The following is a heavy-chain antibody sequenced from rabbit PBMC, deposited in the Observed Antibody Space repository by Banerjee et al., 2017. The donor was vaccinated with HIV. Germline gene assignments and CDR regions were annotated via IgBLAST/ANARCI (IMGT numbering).Heavy chain of an antibody. CDR1: GLDFSSSYW. J-gene: IGHJ4*01. Sequence: EESGGDLVQPEGSLTLTCKASGLDFSSSYWICWVRQAPGKGLEWIACIYAGSGNTHYATWAKGRFTISKTSSTAVTLQMTSLTAADTATYFCARDVTYSGWYFNLWGPGTLVTVS. D-gene: IGHD4-1*01. CDR3: ARDVTYSGWYFNL. CDR2: IYAGSGNT. V-gene: IGHV1S45*01.